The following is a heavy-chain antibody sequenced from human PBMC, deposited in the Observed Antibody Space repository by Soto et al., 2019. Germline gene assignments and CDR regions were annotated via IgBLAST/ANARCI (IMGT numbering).Heavy chain of an antibody. Sequence: EASVKVSCKASGYTFTSYGISWVRQAPGQGLEWMGWISAYNGNTNYAQKLQGRVTMTTDTSTSTAYMELRSLRSDDTAVYYCARDLYSSSWYGTYYYYGMDVWGQGTTVTVSS. D-gene: IGHD6-13*01. J-gene: IGHJ6*02. CDR3: ARDLYSSSWYGTYYYYGMDV. CDR1: GYTFTSYG. V-gene: IGHV1-18*01. CDR2: ISAYNGNT.